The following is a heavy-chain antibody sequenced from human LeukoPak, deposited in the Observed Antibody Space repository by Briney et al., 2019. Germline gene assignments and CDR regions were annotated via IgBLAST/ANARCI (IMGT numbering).Heavy chain of an antibody. CDR3: ATAQDIVATIDSGANYYYYGMDV. D-gene: IGHD5-12*01. V-gene: IGHV3-23*01. CDR1: GFTFSSYA. J-gene: IGHJ6*02. CDR2: ISGSGGSR. Sequence: GGSLRLSCAASGFTFSSYAMSWVRQAPGKGLEWVSAISGSGGSRYYADSVKGRFTISRDNSKNTLYLQMNSLRAEDTAVYYCATAQDIVATIDSGANYYYYGMDVWGQGTTVTVSS.